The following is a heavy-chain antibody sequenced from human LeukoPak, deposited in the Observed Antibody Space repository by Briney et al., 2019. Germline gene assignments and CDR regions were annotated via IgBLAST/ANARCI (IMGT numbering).Heavy chain of an antibody. CDR1: GFTVSSNY. CDR2: ISNDGDT. D-gene: IGHD6-13*01. V-gene: IGHV3-66*02. CDR3: AKGGIAAAGTDY. Sequence: GGSLRLSCAASGFTVSSNYMSWVRQGPGKGLECVSVISNDGDTYYADSVKGRFTISRDNSKNTLYLQMNSLRAEDTAVYYCAKGGIAAAGTDYWGQGTLVTVSS. J-gene: IGHJ4*02.